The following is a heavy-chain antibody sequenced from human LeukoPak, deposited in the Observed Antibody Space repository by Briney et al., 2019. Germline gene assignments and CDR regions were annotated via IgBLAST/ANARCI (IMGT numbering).Heavy chain of an antibody. J-gene: IGHJ4*02. CDR3: ARDNRGGYSYGSVDY. CDR1: GFTFSSYS. CDR2: ISSSGSTI. V-gene: IGHV3-48*04. Sequence: GGSLRLSCAASGFTFSSYSMNWIRQAPGKGLEWVSYISSSGSTIYYADSVKGRFTISRDNAKNSLYLQMNSLRAEDTAVYYCARDNRGGYSYGSVDYWGQGTLVTVSS. D-gene: IGHD5-18*01.